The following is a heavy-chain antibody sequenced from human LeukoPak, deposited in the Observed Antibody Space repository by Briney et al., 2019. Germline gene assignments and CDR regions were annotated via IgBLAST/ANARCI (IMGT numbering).Heavy chain of an antibody. Sequence: GGSLRLSCAASGFTFSSYEMNWVRQAPGKGLEWVSYISSSGSTIYYADSVKGRFTISRDNAKNSLYLQMNSLRAEDTAVYYCARDRPEDYYYYYMDVWGKGTTVTISS. CDR1: GFTFSSYE. CDR2: ISSSGSTI. V-gene: IGHV3-48*03. CDR3: ARDRPEDYYYYYMDV. J-gene: IGHJ6*03.